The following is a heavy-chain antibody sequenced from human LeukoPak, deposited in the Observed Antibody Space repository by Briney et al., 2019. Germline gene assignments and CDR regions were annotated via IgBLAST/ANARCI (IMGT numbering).Heavy chain of an antibody. J-gene: IGHJ4*02. CDR1: GYTFTCYY. D-gene: IGHD1-26*01. CDR3: ARKIGAPNKGFDY. V-gene: IGHV1-46*01. Sequence: ASVKVSCKASGYTFTCYYMHWVRQAPGQGLERMGIINPSGGSTSYAQKFQGRVTMTRDTSTSTVYMELSSLRSEDTAVYYCARKIGAPNKGFDYWGQGTLVTVSS. CDR2: INPSGGST.